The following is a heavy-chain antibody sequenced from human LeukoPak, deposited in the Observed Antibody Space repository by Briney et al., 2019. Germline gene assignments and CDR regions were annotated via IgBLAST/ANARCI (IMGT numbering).Heavy chain of an antibody. V-gene: IGHV4-34*01. CDR2: INHSGST. D-gene: IGHD6-13*01. CDR1: GGSFSGYY. J-gene: IGHJ4*02. Sequence: PSETLSLTCAVYGGSFSGYYWSWIRQPPGKGLEWIGEINHSGSTNFNPSLKSRVTISVDTSKNQFSLKLSSVTAADTAVYYCARLGLRLGQRKYSSSSDYWGQGTLVTVSS. CDR3: ARLGLRLGQRKYSSSSDY.